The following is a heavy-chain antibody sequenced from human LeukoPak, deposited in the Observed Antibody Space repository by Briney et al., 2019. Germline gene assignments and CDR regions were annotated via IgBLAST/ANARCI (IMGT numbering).Heavy chain of an antibody. V-gene: IGHV1-18*01. CDR1: GYTFTGYG. D-gene: IGHD6-19*01. J-gene: IGHJ4*02. CDR2: ISAYNGNT. Sequence: ASVKASCKASGYTFTGYGISWVRQAPGQGLEWMGWISAYNGNTNYAQKLQGRVTMTTDTSTSTAYMELRSLRSDDTAFYYCARDYSSGWYAFDYWGQGTLVTVSS. CDR3: ARDYSSGWYAFDY.